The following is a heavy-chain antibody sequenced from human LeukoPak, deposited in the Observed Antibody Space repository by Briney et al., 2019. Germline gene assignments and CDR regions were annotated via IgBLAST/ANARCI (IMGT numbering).Heavy chain of an antibody. D-gene: IGHD2-21*02. Sequence: PGGSLRLSCAASGFTVSSNYMSWVRQAPGKGLEWVSVIYSGGSTYYADSVKGRFTISRDNSKNTLYLQMNSLRAEDTAVYYCARDRSDWNYYYYGMDVWGQGTTVTVSS. CDR1: GFTVSSNY. J-gene: IGHJ6*02. CDR3: ARDRSDWNYYYYGMDV. CDR2: IYSGGST. V-gene: IGHV3-53*01.